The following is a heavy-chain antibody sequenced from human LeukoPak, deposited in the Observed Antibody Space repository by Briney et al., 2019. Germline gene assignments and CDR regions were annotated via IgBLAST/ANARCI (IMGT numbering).Heavy chain of an antibody. CDR2: IYYSGST. V-gene: IGHV4-59*01. J-gene: IGHJ6*03. Sequence: PSETLPLTCTVSGGSISSYYWSWIRQPPGKGLEWIGYIYYSGSTNYNPSLKSRVTISVDTSKNQFSLKLSSVTAADTAVYYCARVSSSSSGYYYYYYMDVWGKGTTVTVSS. CDR3: ARVSSSSSGYYYYYYMDV. CDR1: GGSISSYY. D-gene: IGHD6-6*01.